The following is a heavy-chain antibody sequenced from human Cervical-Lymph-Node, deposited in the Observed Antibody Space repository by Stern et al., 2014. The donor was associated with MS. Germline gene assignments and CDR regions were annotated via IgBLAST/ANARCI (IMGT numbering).Heavy chain of an antibody. CDR1: GFTFRTSS. V-gene: IGHV3-21*01. Sequence: EVQLVQSGGGLVKPGGSLRLSCAVSGFTFRTSSMNWVRQAPGKGLEWVAAISSTATYIYCADSVNGRFAISRDNAKNSLYLQMNSLSPQDTAVYYCARAYGGNSEGDYWGQGTLVIVSS. J-gene: IGHJ4*02. D-gene: IGHD4-23*01. CDR3: ARAYGGNSEGDY. CDR2: ISSTATYI.